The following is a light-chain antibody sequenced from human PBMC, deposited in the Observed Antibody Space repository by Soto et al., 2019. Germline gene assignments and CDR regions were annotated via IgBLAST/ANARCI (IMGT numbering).Light chain of an antibody. Sequence: DLQLTQSPSYVCASVGDRFAITCRASQGIRSCLAWYQQKLGKAPNLLIYDASTLQSGVPSRFSGSGSGTDFTLTISSLKNEDFATYYCQQANSFTLTFGGGTKVDIK. CDR1: QGIRSC. J-gene: IGKJ4*01. CDR3: QQANSFTLT. V-gene: IGKV1D-12*01. CDR2: DAS.